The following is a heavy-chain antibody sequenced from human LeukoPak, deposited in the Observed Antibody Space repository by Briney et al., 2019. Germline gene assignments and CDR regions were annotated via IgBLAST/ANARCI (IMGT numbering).Heavy chain of an antibody. J-gene: IGHJ4*02. CDR3: VRAPAPIKYNLDY. CDR1: GYSFTGYY. CDR2: ISPNSGAT. V-gene: IGHV1-2*02. Sequence: ASVKASCKASGYSFTGYYMHWVRQAPGQGLEWMGWISPNSGATSYAQKFQGRVTLTKDTSISTAYMELSSLTSDDTAVYHCVRAPAPIKYNLDYWGQGTPVTVSS. D-gene: IGHD1-14*01.